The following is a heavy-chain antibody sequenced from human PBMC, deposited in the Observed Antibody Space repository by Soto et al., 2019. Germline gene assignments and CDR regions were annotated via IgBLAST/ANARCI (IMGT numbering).Heavy chain of an antibody. CDR3: ARAHVSPRGCSSSWPLGLDY. D-gene: IGHD6-13*01. CDR2: IWYDGSNK. J-gene: IGHJ4*02. CDR1: GFTFSSYG. V-gene: IGHV3-33*01. Sequence: PGGSLRLSCAASGFTFSSYGMHWVRQAPGKGLEWVAVIWYDGSNKYYADSVKGRFTISRDNSKNTLYLQMNSLRAEDTAVYYCARAHVSPRGCSSSWPLGLDYWGQGALVTVSS.